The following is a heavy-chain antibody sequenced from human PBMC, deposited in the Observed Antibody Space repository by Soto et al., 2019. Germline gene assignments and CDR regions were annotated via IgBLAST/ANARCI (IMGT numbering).Heavy chain of an antibody. CDR1: GFTLRDDW. V-gene: IGHV3-74*01. CDR3: ARGSRNRMDV. J-gene: IGHJ6*02. Sequence: EVHLVESGGGLVQPGGSLTVSCAASGFTLRDDWMNWVRQAPGKGLVCVSRISPDGSSTIYADSVKGRFTISRDNAKNTLYLQMNSLRAEDTAVYFCARGSRNRMDVWGQGTTVTVSS. D-gene: IGHD1-26*01. CDR2: ISPDGSST.